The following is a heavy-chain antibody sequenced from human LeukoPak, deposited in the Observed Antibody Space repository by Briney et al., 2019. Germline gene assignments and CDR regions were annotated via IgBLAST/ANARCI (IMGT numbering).Heavy chain of an antibody. D-gene: IGHD3-9*01. J-gene: IGHJ4*02. CDR3: ASGMSLTGDGPFDF. V-gene: IGHV3-23*01. CDR1: GFTFSNYG. CDR2: VSNRDGRA. Sequence: GGSLRLSCAASGFTFSNYGMDWVRQAPGKGLEWVSGVSNRDGRAHYADSVKGRFTVSRDNSRGTLHLQMSSLRAEDTALYYCASGMSLTGDGPFDFWGQGTLVTVSS.